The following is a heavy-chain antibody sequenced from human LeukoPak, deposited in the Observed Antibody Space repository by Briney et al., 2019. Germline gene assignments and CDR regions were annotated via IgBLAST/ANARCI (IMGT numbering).Heavy chain of an antibody. CDR3: VKGYYGSGSYYFLDY. V-gene: IGHV3-30*02. D-gene: IGHD3-10*01. CDR1: GFTFSNYG. J-gene: IGHJ4*02. Sequence: GGSLRLSRAASGFTFSNYGMHWVRQAPGKGLEWVAFIRYDGSNKYSADSVKGRFTISRDSSKNTLYLQMNGLRAEDTAVCYCVKGYYGSGSYYFLDYWGQGTLVTVSS. CDR2: IRYDGSNK.